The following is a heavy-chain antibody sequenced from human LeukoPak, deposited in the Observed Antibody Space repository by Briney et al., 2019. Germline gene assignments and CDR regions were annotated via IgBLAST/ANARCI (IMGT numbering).Heavy chain of an antibody. Sequence: PSETLSLTCTVSGGSISSYYWSWIRQPPGKGLEWIGYIYYSGSTNYNPSLKSRVTISVDTSKNQFSLKLSSVTAAHTAVYYCARQELPGDPDVVFNMWGQGTRAPVFS. CDR2: IYYSGST. CDR1: GGSISSYY. J-gene: IGHJ3*02. CDR3: ARQELPGDPDVVFNM. D-gene: IGHD1-26*01. V-gene: IGHV4-59*08.